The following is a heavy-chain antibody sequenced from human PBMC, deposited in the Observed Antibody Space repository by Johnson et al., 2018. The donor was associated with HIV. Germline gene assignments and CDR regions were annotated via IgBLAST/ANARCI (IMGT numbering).Heavy chain of an antibody. CDR1: GFTVSSNY. CDR3: ARYGVSSGYYEEHDAFDI. V-gene: IGHV3-11*04. Sequence: VQLVESGGGVVQPGRSLRLSCAASGFTVSSNYMSWVRQAPGKGLEWVSAISGSGGSTYYADSVKGRFTISRDNAKNSLYLQMNSLRAEDTAVYYCARYGVSSGYYEEHDAFDIWGQGTMVTVSS. CDR2: ISGSGGST. J-gene: IGHJ3*02. D-gene: IGHD3-22*01.